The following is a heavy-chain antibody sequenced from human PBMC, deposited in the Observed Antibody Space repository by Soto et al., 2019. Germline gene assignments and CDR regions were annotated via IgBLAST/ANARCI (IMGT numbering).Heavy chain of an antibody. CDR1: GYTFTSYE. V-gene: IGHV1-8*01. CDR2: MNPNSDNT. Sequence: QVQLVQSGAEVKKPGASVKVSCKASGYTFTSYEINWVRQATGQGLEWMGWMNPNSDNTGYAQKLQGRVTMTRNTSISTAYMELSSLRSEDTAVYYCARDRYYYDSSGEYYGMDVWGQGTTVTVSS. J-gene: IGHJ6*02. D-gene: IGHD3-22*01. CDR3: ARDRYYYDSSGEYYGMDV.